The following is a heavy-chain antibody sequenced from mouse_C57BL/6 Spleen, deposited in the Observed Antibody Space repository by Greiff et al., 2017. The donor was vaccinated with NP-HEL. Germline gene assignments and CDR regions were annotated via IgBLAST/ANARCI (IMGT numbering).Heavy chain of an antibody. V-gene: IGHV1-47*01. D-gene: IGHD1-1*01. CDR2: FHPYNDDT. J-gene: IGHJ1*03. CDR1: GYTFTTYP. Sequence: VQVVESGAELVKPGASVKMSCKASGYTFTTYPIEWMKQNHGKSLEWIGNFHPYNDDTKYNEKFKGKATLTVEKSSSTVYLELSRLTSDDSAVYYCASGDYGSSYWYFDVWGTGTTVTVSS. CDR3: ASGDYGSSYWYFDV.